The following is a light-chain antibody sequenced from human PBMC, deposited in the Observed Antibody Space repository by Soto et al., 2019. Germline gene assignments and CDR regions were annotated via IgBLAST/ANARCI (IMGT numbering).Light chain of an antibody. CDR2: EVT. J-gene: IGLJ3*02. CDR3: SSFTNSNTGV. Sequence: QSALTQPASVSGSPGQSINIYCTGTNSDVGGYDYVSWYKQYPGQAPKVIIYEVTYRPSGVSARFSGSKSGTTASLTISDLQTEDEADYYCSSFTNSNTGVFCGGTKLTVL. V-gene: IGLV2-14*01. CDR1: NSDVGGYDY.